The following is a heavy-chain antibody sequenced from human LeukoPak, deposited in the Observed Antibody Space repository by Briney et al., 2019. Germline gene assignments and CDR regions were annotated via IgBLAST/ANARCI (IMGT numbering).Heavy chain of an antibody. J-gene: IGHJ6*03. V-gene: IGHV3-66*01. CDR2: IYSGGST. Sequence: GGSLRLSCAASGFTVSSNYMSWVRQAPGKGLEWVSVIYSGGSTYYADSVKGRFTISRDNSKNTLYLQMNSLRAEDTAVYYCARVRPRALFMDVWGKGTTVTISS. CDR3: ARVRPRALFMDV. D-gene: IGHD3-10*01. CDR1: GFTVSSNY.